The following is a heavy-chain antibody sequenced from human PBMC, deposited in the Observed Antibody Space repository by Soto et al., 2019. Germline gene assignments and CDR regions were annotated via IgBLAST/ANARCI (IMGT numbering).Heavy chain of an antibody. Sequence: PSETLSLTCAVSGGSISSSNWWCWVRQPPGKGLEWIGEIYHTGTTNYNPSLKSRVTISVDKSKNQFSLKLSSVTAADTAVYYCARDRTTVTSAGVYYYGMDVWGQGTTVTVSS. D-gene: IGHD4-17*01. J-gene: IGHJ6*02. CDR2: IYHTGTT. CDR1: GGSISSSNW. V-gene: IGHV4-4*02. CDR3: ARDRTTVTSAGVYYYGMDV.